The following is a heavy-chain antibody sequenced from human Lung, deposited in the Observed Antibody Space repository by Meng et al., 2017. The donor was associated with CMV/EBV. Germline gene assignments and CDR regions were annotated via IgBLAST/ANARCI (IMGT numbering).Heavy chain of an antibody. CDR3: ARYYDFWSGYQVANYYFDY. D-gene: IGHD3-3*01. J-gene: IGHJ4*02. Sequence: SCAASGFTFSSYSMNWVRQAPGKGLEWVSSISSSSSYIYYADSVKGRFTISRDNAKNSLYLQMNSLRAEDTAVYYCARYYDFWSGYQVANYYFDYWXQGTXVTVSS. V-gene: IGHV3-21*01. CDR2: ISSSSSYI. CDR1: GFTFSSYS.